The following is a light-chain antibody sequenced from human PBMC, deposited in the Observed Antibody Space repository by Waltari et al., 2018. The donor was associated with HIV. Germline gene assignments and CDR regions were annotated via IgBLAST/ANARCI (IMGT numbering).Light chain of an antibody. V-gene: IGLV2-14*01. CDR1: SRDVGGYNY. CDR2: DVS. Sequence: QSPLTQPASVSGSPGQSITLSCTGTSRDVGGYNYVSWYQQYAGKAPKLIIYDVSNRPSGVSNRFSGSKSGNTASLTISGLQAEDEADYYCSSYTSSSTLVFGGGTKLTVL. CDR3: SSYTSSSTLV. J-gene: IGLJ2*01.